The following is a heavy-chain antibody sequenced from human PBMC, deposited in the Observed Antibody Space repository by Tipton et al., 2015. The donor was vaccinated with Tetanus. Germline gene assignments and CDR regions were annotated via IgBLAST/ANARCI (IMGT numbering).Heavy chain of an antibody. CDR3: ARYLFAYGMDV. J-gene: IGHJ6*02. CDR2: INRDGSEK. V-gene: IGHV3-7*03. Sequence: SLRPSCADTGFRFSSDWMGWVRQAAGKGLEWVAHINRDGSEKACADAVQGRFSISRDSAKNSLSLQMNSLRAEDTAVYYCARYLFAYGMDVWGQGTTVTVSS. CDR1: GFRFSSDW.